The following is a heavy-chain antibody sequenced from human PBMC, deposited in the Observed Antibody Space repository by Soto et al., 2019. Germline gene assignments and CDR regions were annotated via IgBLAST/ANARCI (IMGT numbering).Heavy chain of an antibody. CDR2: ISAYNGNT. V-gene: IGHV1-18*01. CDR3: ATACQQLVCAGGFDY. J-gene: IGHJ4*02. CDR1: GYTFTSYG. D-gene: IGHD6-13*01. Sequence: ASVKVSCKASGYTFTSYGISWVRQAPGQGLEWMGWISAYNGNTNYAQKLQGRVTMTTDTSTSTAYMELRSLRSDDTAVYYCATACQQLVCAGGFDYWGQGTLVTVSS.